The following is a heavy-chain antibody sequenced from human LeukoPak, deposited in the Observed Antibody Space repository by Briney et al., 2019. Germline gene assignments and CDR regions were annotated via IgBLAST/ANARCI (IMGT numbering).Heavy chain of an antibody. V-gene: IGHV1-69*05. CDR1: GGTFSSYA. CDR2: IIPIFGTA. Sequence: ASVKVSCKASGGTFSSYAISWVRQAPGQGLEWMGGIIPIFGTANYAQKLQGRVTMTTDTSTSTAYMELRSLRSDDTAVYYCVRGYPLLGDAFDIWGQGTMVTVSS. D-gene: IGHD3-22*01. J-gene: IGHJ3*02. CDR3: VRGYPLLGDAFDI.